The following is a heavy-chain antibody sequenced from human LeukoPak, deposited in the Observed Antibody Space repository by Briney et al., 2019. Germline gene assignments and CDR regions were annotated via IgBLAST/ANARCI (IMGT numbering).Heavy chain of an antibody. V-gene: IGHV4-59*01. D-gene: IGHD2-21*01. CDR2: VYYSGNT. CDR3: ARVGDGHFDY. Sequence: SETLSLTCIVSGGAISSYYWSWIRQPPGKTLEWIGYVYYSGNTNYSPSLKSRLTISIDTSKNQFSLKLCSVTAADTAVYYCARVGDGHFDYWGQGTLVTVSS. CDR1: GGAISSYY. J-gene: IGHJ4*02.